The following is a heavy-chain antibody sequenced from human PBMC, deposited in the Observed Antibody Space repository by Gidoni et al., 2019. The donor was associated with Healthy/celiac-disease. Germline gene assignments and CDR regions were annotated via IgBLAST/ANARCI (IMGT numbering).Heavy chain of an antibody. D-gene: IGHD2-15*01. CDR3: ARHLLCSGGSCYRAWFDP. CDR2: IYCSGST. Sequence: QLQLQESGPGLVKPSETLSLTCTVAGGSSSSSSYYWGWIRQPPGKGLEWIGSIYCSGSTYYTPSLTSRVTISVDTSKNQFSLKLSSVTAADTAVYYCARHLLCSGGSCYRAWFDPWGQGTLVTVSS. J-gene: IGHJ5*02. CDR1: GGSSSSSSYY. V-gene: IGHV4-39*01.